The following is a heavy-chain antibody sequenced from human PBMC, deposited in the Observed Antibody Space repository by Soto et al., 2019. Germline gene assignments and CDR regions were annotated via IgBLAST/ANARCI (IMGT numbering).Heavy chain of an antibody. CDR1: GFTFSSYG. V-gene: IGHV3-30*02. J-gene: IGHJ5*02. D-gene: IGHD4-17*01. Sequence: GGSLRLSCAASGFTFSSYGRHWVRQAPDKGLEWVARIWYDGGNKYYVDSVKSRLTITKDTSKNRVVLTMTNMDPVDTGTYYCEHSVSDYGLAHGSWGQGTLVTVSS. CDR2: IWYDGGNK. CDR3: EHSVSDYGLAHGS.